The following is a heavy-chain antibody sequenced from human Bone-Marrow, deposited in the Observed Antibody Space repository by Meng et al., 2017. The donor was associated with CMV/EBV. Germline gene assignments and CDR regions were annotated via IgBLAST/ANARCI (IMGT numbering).Heavy chain of an antibody. CDR1: GGSFSGSY. V-gene: IGHV4-34*01. Sequence: SEPLSLPCAVYGGSFSGSYWSWIRQHPGKGMEWIGEIKHSGSTNYNPSLKSPVTISVDTSRNQFSMKLSSATAADTAVYSCAKDQDRKRSSGWQLSYYYYGLDVWGQGTTVTVSS. J-gene: IGHJ6*02. CDR2: IKHSGST. CDR3: AKDQDRKRSSGWQLSYYYYGLDV. D-gene: IGHD3-3*01.